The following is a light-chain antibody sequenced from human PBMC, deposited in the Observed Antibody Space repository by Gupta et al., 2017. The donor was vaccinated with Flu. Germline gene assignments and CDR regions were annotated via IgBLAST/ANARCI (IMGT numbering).Light chain of an antibody. CDR3: QQCCNWVFT. CDR2: DAS. Sequence: EIVLTQSPPTLSFSPGERATLTGRASQSVSSYLAWYQQKPGQAPRLLIYDASNRATGIPARFSGSGSGTDFTLTISSLEPEDFAVYYCQQCCNWVFTFGHGTKVDIK. J-gene: IGKJ3*01. CDR1: QSVSSY. V-gene: IGKV3-11*01.